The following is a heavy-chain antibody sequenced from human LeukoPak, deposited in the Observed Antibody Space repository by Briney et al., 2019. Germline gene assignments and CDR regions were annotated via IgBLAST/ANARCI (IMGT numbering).Heavy chain of an antibody. J-gene: IGHJ4*02. V-gene: IGHV3-23*01. CDR3: AKDRFGNKGYFDY. D-gene: IGHD3-10*01. CDR2: ISGSGSSA. CDR1: GFTFSSYA. Sequence: PGGSLRLSCAASGFTFSSYAMSWVRQAPGKGLELVSVISGSGSSASQVDSVKGRFTISRDNSKNTLYLQMNSLRAEDTAVYYCAKDRFGNKGYFDYWGQGTLVTVSS.